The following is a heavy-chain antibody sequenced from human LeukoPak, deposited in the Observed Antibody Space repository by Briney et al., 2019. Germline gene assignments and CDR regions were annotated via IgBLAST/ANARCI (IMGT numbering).Heavy chain of an antibody. CDR1: GFTFSSYS. Sequence: GGSLRLSCAASGFTFSSYSMNWVRQAPGKGLEWVSSISSSSYIYYADSVKGRFTISRDNAKNSLYLQMNSLRAEDTAVYYCARAVAAEDAFDIWGQGTMVTVSS. V-gene: IGHV3-21*01. D-gene: IGHD6-13*01. J-gene: IGHJ3*02. CDR2: ISSSSYI. CDR3: ARAVAAEDAFDI.